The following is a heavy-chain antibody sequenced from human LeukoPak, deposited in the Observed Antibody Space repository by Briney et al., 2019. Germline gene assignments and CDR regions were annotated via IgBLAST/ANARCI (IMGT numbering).Heavy chain of an antibody. CDR2: INHSGST. J-gene: IGHJ5*02. V-gene: IGHV4-34*01. D-gene: IGHD4-11*01. CDR1: GGSFSGYY. Sequence: SETLSLTWAVYGGSFSGYYWSWIRQPPGKGLEWIGEINHSGSTNYNPSLKSRVTISVDTSKNQFSLKLSSVTAADTAVYYCARQPYYSNYAGGWFDPWGQGTLVTVSS. CDR3: ARQPYYSNYAGGWFDP.